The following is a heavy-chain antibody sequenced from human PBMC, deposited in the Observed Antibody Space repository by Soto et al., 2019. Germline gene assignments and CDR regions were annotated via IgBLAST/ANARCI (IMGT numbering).Heavy chain of an antibody. D-gene: IGHD6-19*01. V-gene: IGHV4-4*07. CDR2: IYVSGST. CDR3: VRSGSRDSWLADF. Sequence: ETLSLTCTVSGGSIGSYHWSWVRQPAGKGLEWIGRIYVSGSTDYNPSLTSRVTMSVDTSKNQFSLKVKSVTAADTAVYYCVRSGSRDSWLADFWGQGSLVTVS. CDR1: GGSIGSYH. J-gene: IGHJ4*02.